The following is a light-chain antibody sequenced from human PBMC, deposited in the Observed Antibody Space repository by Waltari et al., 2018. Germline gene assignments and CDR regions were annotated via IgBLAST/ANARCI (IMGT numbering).Light chain of an antibody. CDR1: SSDVGGYNY. CDR2: DVS. V-gene: IGLV2-14*03. J-gene: IGLJ1*01. Sequence: QSALTQPASVSGSPGPSITLPCTGTSSDVGGYNYVPWYQQHPGKAPKLMIYDVSNRPSGVSNRFSGSKSGNTASLTISGLQAEDEADYYCSSYTSSSTLNYVFGTGTKVTVL. CDR3: SSYTSSSTLNYV.